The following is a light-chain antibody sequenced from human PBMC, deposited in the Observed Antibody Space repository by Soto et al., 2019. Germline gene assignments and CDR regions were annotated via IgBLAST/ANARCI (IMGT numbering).Light chain of an antibody. J-gene: IGKJ1*01. CDR2: GAS. CDR3: QQYRDSLGT. CDR1: QSVISTY. V-gene: IGKV3-20*01. Sequence: EIVLTQSPGTLSLSPGEKATISCRASQSVISTYLAWYQQKPGQAPRLLIYGASGRATGIPDRFSGSGSGTDFTLTISRLEPEDFAVYYCQQYRDSLGTFGQGTKVDIK.